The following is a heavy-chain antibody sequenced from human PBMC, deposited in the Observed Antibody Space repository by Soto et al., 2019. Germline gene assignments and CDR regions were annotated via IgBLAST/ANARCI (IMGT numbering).Heavy chain of an antibody. Sequence: PGGSLRLSCAASGFTFSSYAMSWVRQAPGKGLEWVSAISGSGGSTYYADSVKGRFTISRDNSKNTLYLQMNSLRAEDTAVYYCAMPPSSGWKDYYFDYWGQGTLVTVSS. V-gene: IGHV3-23*01. CDR2: ISGSGGST. D-gene: IGHD6-19*01. J-gene: IGHJ4*02. CDR3: AMPPSSGWKDYYFDY. CDR1: GFTFSSYA.